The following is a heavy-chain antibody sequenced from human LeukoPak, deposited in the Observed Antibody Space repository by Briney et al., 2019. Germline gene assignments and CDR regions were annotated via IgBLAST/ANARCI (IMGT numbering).Heavy chain of an antibody. CDR1: GGSISSGGHY. Sequence: KPSQTLSLTCTVSGGSISSGGHYWSWIRQHPGKGLEWIGYIYYSGSTYYNPSLKSRVTISVDRSKNQFSLKLSSVTAADTAVYYCARVIQQIRFDPWGQGTLVTVSS. J-gene: IGHJ5*02. CDR2: IYYSGST. V-gene: IGHV4-31*03. CDR3: ARVIQQIRFDP. D-gene: IGHD2-21*01.